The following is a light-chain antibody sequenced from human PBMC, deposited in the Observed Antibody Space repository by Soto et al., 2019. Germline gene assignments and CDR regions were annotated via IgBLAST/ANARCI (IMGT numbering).Light chain of an antibody. CDR3: QQDGSSPLT. Sequence: EIVLTQSPGTLSLSPGERATLSCRASQSVSSSFLAWYQQKPGQAPRLLIYGASSRATGIPDMFSGSGSGTEFTLTISRLEPEDVAVYYCQQDGSSPLTFGGGTKVEIK. CDR1: QSVSSSF. V-gene: IGKV3-20*01. CDR2: GAS. J-gene: IGKJ4*01.